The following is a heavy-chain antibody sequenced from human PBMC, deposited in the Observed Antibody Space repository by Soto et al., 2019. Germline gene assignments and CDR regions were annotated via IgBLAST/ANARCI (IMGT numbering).Heavy chain of an antibody. CDR3: ASNKYDSSAYYYWYLGL. CDR1: EDTFRNYA. Sequence: QVELVQSGAEVKKPGSSVKVSCQASEDTFRNYAISWVRQAPGQGLEWMGGIIPIFGTANYAQKFQSRVTITADTSANTVYLELSSMRSEDTAVYYCASNKYDSSAYYYWYLGLWGRGTLVTVSS. J-gene: IGHJ2*01. D-gene: IGHD3-22*01. CDR2: IIPIFGTA. V-gene: IGHV1-69*06.